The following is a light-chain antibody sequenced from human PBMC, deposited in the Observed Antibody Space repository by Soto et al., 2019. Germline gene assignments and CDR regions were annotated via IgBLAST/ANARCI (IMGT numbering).Light chain of an antibody. J-gene: IGKJ1*01. CDR2: DVS. V-gene: IGKV1-5*01. CDR3: QHYNSYSEA. CDR1: QNIRNW. Sequence: IHMAHSPSTLSASIGDIVTMTFRASQNIRNWLAWYQQKPGKAPKLLIYDVSSLESGVPPRFSGSGSGTDFTLTISGLQPDDFATYYCQHYNSYSEAFGQGTKVDIK.